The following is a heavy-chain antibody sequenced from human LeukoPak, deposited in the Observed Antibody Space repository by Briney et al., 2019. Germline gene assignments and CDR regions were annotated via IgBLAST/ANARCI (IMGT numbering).Heavy chain of an antibody. J-gene: IGHJ4*02. D-gene: IGHD2-2*03. CDR3: ASGSGH. CDR2: ISSSGSAK. CDR1: GFTLSNYG. V-gene: IGHV3-48*02. Sequence: GGSLRLSCAASGFTLSNYGLNWVRPAPGKGLEWVSHISSSGSAKYYADSVKGRFTISRDNAKNSLYLQMNSLRDEDTAVFYCASGSGHWGQGTLVTVSS.